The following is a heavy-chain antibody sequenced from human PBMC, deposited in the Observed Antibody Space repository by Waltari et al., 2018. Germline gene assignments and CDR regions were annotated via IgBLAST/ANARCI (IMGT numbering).Heavy chain of an antibody. V-gene: IGHV4-39*01. CDR1: GASISSSNCY. CDR3: ARPNINGRLGGAFDI. J-gene: IGHJ3*02. Sequence: QLQLQESGPGLVKPSETLSLTCNVSGASISSSNCYWGWIRQPPGTGWDWIAGIYYIGSTYYNPSLRSRVSISVDTSKNQFSLEVTSVTAADTGVYYCARPNINGRLGGAFDIWGRGTTVTVSS. D-gene: IGHD3-16*01. CDR2: IYYIGST.